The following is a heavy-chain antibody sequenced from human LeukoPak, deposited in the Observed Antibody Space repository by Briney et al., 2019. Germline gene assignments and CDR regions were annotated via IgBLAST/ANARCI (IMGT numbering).Heavy chain of an antibody. CDR1: GFTFSSYW. D-gene: IGHD5-24*01. V-gene: IGHV3-7*01. CDR2: IKQDGSEK. J-gene: IGHJ4*02. Sequence: PGGSLRLSCAASGFTFSSYWMSWVRQAPGKGLEWVAIIKQDGSEKYYVDSVKGRFTISRDNAKNSLYLQMNSLRAEDTAVYYCARGWLRYVFDYWGQGTLVTVSS. CDR3: ARGWLRYVFDY.